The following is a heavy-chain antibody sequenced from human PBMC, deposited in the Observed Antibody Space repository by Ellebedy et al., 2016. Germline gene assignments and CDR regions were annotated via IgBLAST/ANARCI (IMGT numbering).Heavy chain of an antibody. D-gene: IGHD2-2*01. CDR1: RDTFNNNA. J-gene: IGHJ6*02. Sequence: APVKVSCKTSRDTFNNNAISWVRQAPGQGLEWMGRIIPILGIANYAQKFQGRVTISADKSTSTGYMELSSLRSEDTAVYYCARERDIVVVPAASHRAYGMDVWGQGTTVSVSS. CDR3: ARERDIVVVPAASHRAYGMDV. CDR2: IIPILGIA. V-gene: IGHV1-69*04.